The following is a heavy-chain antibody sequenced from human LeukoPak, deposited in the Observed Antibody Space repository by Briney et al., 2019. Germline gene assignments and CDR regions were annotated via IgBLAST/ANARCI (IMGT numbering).Heavy chain of an antibody. D-gene: IGHD1-26*01. J-gene: IGHJ4*02. CDR1: GFTFSSYA. CDR3: ASATGVGAASF. V-gene: IGHV3-74*01. Sequence: GGSLRLSCSASGFTFSSYAMYWVRQAPGKGLVWVSRLNSDGSSTNYADSVRGRFTISRDNARNTLYLQMNSLRAEDTGVYYCASATGVGAASFWGQGTLVTVSS. CDR2: LNSDGSST.